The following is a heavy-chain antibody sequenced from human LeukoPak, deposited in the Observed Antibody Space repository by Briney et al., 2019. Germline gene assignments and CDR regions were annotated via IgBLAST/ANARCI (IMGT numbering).Heavy chain of an antibody. J-gene: IGHJ3*02. CDR3: ARGKAPRDAFDI. V-gene: IGHV3-21*01. Sequence: GGSLRLSCAASGFTFRSYSMNWVRQAPGKGLEWVSSISSSSSYIYYADSVKGRFTISRDNAKNSLYLQMNGLRAEDTAVYYCARGKAPRDAFDIWGQGTMVTVSS. CDR2: ISSSSSYI. CDR1: GFTFRSYS.